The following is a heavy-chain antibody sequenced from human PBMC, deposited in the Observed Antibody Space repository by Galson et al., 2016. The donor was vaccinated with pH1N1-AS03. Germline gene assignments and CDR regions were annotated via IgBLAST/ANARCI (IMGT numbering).Heavy chain of an antibody. CDR2: IYYSGST. J-gene: IGHJ4*02. V-gene: IGHV4-39*01. D-gene: IGHD3-3*01. CDR1: GGSISRTSYY. Sequence: ETLSLTCTVSGGSISRTSYYWGWIRQPPGKGLEWIGSIYYSGSTYYNPSLKSRVTISVDTSKNQFSLKLSSVTAADTAVYYCARVGKYFDFWSGYSDFDYWGQGTLVTVSS. CDR3: ARVGKYFDFWSGYSDFDY.